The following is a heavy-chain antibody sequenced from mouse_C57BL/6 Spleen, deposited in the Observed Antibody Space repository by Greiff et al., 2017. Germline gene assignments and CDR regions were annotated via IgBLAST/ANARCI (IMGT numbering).Heavy chain of an antibody. J-gene: IGHJ4*01. CDR3: ARGITTVVATDYAMGY. D-gene: IGHD1-1*01. CDR1: GYTFTSYW. V-gene: IGHV1-69*01. CDR2: IDPSDSYT. Sequence: QVQLQQPGAELVMPGASVKLSCKASGYTFTSYWMHWVKQRPGQGLEWIGEIDPSDSYTNYNQKFKGKSTLTVDKSSSTAYMQLSSLTSEDSAVYYCARGITTVVATDYAMGYWGQGTSVTVSS.